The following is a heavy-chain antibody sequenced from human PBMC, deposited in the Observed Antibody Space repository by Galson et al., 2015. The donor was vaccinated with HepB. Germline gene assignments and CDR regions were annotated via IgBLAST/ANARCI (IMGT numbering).Heavy chain of an antibody. CDR3: VRDFWSSTWPTGS. CDR2: VKAYGGEE. V-gene: IGHV3-30*02. J-gene: IGHJ5*02. D-gene: IGHD6-13*01. CDR1: GFTFSGYG. Sequence: SLRLSCAASGFTFSGYGMHWVRQAPGKGLEWVAFVKAYGGEEYYADSVRGRFTISRDNSKSMLYLQMNSLRVEDTAVYSCVRDFWSSTWPTGSWGQGTLVSVSS.